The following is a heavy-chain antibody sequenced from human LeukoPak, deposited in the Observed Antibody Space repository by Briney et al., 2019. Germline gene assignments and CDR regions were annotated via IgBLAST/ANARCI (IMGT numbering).Heavy chain of an antibody. J-gene: IGHJ4*02. D-gene: IGHD6-25*01. CDR2: IWYDGSNK. CDR3: ARAPSSGNYFDY. CDR1: GFTFSSYG. V-gene: IGHV3-33*01. Sequence: GGSLRLSCAASGFTFSSYGMHWVRQAPGKGLERVAVIWYDGSNKYYADSVKGRFTISRDNSKNTLYLQMNSLRAEDTAVYYCARAPSSGNYFDYWGQGTLVTVSS.